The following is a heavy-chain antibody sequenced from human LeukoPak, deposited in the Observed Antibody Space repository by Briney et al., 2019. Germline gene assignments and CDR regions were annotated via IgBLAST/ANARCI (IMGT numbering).Heavy chain of an antibody. J-gene: IGHJ4*02. CDR2: INPANGDT. V-gene: IGHV1-3*01. D-gene: IGHD3-10*01. CDR3: ARKDYFGSGIYFFDY. CDR1: GYTFTRYP. Sequence: ASVKASCKASGYTFTRYPIHWVRQAPGQRLEWMGWINPANGDTGYSKKFQGRVTITRDTSASTAYMELSSLSSEDTALYYCARKDYFGSGIYFFDYWGQGALVTVSS.